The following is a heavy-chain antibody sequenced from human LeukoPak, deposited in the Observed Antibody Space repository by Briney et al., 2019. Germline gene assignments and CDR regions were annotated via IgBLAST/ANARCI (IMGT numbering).Heavy chain of an antibody. CDR2: VDRPAKSYAT. V-gene: IGHV3-73*01. J-gene: IGHJ5*02. Sequence: QSGGSLRLSCEASGFTLSDCAIHWVRQASGKGLEWVGLVDRPAKSYATAYAASVGGRFTISRDDSKNAAYLQMDSLKTEDTALYYCTKDSGTYNWLAPWGQGTLVTVSS. D-gene: IGHD1-26*01. CDR1: GFTLSDCA. CDR3: TKDSGTYNWLAP.